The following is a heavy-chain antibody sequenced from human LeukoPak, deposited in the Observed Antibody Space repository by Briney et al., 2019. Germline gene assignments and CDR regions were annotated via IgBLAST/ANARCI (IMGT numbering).Heavy chain of an antibody. D-gene: IGHD6-13*01. V-gene: IGHV1-18*01. J-gene: IGHJ5*02. Sequence: GASVKVSCKASGYIFSNYGISWVRQAPGQGLEWMGWISAHNGNTNYAQKFQARVSMTTDTSTTTAHMELRTLRSDDTAVYYCVRDRYWVAGTGWFDAWGQGTLVTVSS. CDR3: VRDRYWVAGTGWFDA. CDR1: GYIFSNYG. CDR2: ISAHNGNT.